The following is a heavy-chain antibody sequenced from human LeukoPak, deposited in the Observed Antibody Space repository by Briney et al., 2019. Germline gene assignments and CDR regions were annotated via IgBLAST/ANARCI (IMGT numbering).Heavy chain of an antibody. D-gene: IGHD3-10*01. V-gene: IGHV4-59*03. Sequence: SETLSLTCTVSGGSINDYCWNWLRQPPGKGLEWIGFIYYRGTTNNNPSLKSRVTTSIDTSKKQFSLNLSSVTAADTAIYYCAGVFSGRRPFELWGQGILVTVSS. CDR1: GGSINDYC. J-gene: IGHJ4*02. CDR2: IYYRGTT. CDR3: AGVFSGRRPFEL.